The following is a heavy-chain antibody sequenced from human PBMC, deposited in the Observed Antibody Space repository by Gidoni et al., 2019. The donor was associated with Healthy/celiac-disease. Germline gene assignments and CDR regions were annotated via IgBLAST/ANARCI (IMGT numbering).Heavy chain of an antibody. D-gene: IGHD3-22*01. J-gene: IGHJ3*02. Sequence: QVQLVQSGAEVKKPGASVKVSCKASGYTFTSYDINWVRQATGQGLEWMGWMNPNSGNTGYAQKFQGRVTMTRNTSISTAYMELSSLRSEDTAVYYCARLSTLGYYDSSGHPAFDIWGQGTMVTVSS. CDR2: MNPNSGNT. CDR3: ARLSTLGYYDSSGHPAFDI. CDR1: GYTFTSYD. V-gene: IGHV1-8*01.